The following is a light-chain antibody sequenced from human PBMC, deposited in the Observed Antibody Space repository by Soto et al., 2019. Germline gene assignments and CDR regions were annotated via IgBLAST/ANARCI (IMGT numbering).Light chain of an antibody. CDR2: EVT. CDR1: SSDVGGYNF. V-gene: IGLV2-8*01. Sequence: QSALTQPPPASGSRGQSVTISCTGTSSDVGGYNFVSWYQQHPGKAPKVILYEVTKRPSGVPDRFSGSKSGNTASLTVSGLQTEDEAHYYCSSYAGSKNRYVFGTGTKVTVL. CDR3: SSYAGSKNRYV. J-gene: IGLJ1*01.